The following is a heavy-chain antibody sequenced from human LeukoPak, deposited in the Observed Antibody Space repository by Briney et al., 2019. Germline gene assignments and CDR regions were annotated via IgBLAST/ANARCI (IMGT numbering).Heavy chain of an antibody. Sequence: GGSLRLSCAASGFTFSSYGMSWVRQAPGKGLEWVSAISGSGGSTYYADSVKGRFTISRDNSKNTLYLQMNSLRAEDTAVYYCAKEGDTMIVFNPGDPTDAFDIWGQGTMVTVSS. CDR3: AKEGDTMIVFNPGDPTDAFDI. CDR2: ISGSGGST. V-gene: IGHV3-23*01. CDR1: GFTFSSYG. D-gene: IGHD3-22*01. J-gene: IGHJ3*02.